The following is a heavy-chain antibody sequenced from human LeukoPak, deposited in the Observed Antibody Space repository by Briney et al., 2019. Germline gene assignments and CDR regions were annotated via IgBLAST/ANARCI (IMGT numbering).Heavy chain of an antibody. CDR2: IYSGGST. CDR3: AREASGTYYYDSSGQGSFDY. CDR1: GFTVSSNY. Sequence: AGGSLRLSCAASGFTVSSNYMSWVRQAPGKGLEWVSVIYSGGSTYYADSVKGRFTISRDNSKNTLYLQMNSLRDEDTAVYYCAREASGTYYYDSSGQGSFDYWGQGTLVTVSS. J-gene: IGHJ4*02. D-gene: IGHD3-22*01. V-gene: IGHV3-66*01.